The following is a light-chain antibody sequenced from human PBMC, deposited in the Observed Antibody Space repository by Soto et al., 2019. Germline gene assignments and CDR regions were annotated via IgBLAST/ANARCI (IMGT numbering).Light chain of an antibody. Sequence: EIVLTQSPGTLSLSPGERATLSCRASQSVSSSYLAWYKQKPGQAPRLLIYGASSRATGIPDRLSVSGSVSAFTLTISRLEPDDFAVYYGQEYGSSPSSFGPGTNVYIK. J-gene: IGKJ3*01. CDR2: GAS. CDR3: QEYGSSPSS. CDR1: QSVSSSY. V-gene: IGKV3-20*01.